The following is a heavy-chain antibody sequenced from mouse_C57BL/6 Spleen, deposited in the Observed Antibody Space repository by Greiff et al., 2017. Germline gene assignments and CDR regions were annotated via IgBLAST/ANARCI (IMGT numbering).Heavy chain of an antibody. Sequence: VQLQQPGAELVRPGSSVKLSCKASGYTFTSYWMHWVQQRPIQGLEWIGNIDPSDSETHYNQQFKDKATLTVDKSSSTAYMQLSSLTSEASAVYYCARRRENCDGDVFYYWGQGTTLTVSS. CDR2: IDPSDSET. D-gene: IGHD4-1*01. V-gene: IGHV1-52*01. J-gene: IGHJ2*01. CDR3: ARRRENCDGDVFYY. CDR1: GYTFTSYW.